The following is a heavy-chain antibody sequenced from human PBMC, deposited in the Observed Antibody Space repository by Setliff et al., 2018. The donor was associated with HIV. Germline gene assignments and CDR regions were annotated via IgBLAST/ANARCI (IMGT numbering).Heavy chain of an antibody. CDR2: INGNTGAT. Sequence: ASVKVSCKASGYTFTSYYVHWVRQAPGQGLEWMGWINGNTGATNYARRFQGRVTLTRDTSISTASMELSRLRSDDTAVYYCARGAYYYDTSGYPRDPFDLWGQGTMVTVSS. J-gene: IGHJ3*01. V-gene: IGHV1-2*02. CDR3: ARGAYYYDTSGYPRDPFDL. CDR1: GYTFTSYY. D-gene: IGHD3-22*01.